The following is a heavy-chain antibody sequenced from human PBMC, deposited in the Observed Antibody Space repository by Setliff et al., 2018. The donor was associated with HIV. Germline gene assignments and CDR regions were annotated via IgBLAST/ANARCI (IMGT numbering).Heavy chain of an antibody. CDR1: GGSFSSVSYY. CDR2: IYFSGST. CDR3: ARDWGYIAATPDY. D-gene: IGHD5-12*01. Sequence: PSETLSLTCTVSGGSFSSVSYYWNWIRQPAGKGLEWIGRIYFSGSTNYNPSLKSRVTISVDTSKNQFSLNLSSVTAADTAIYYCARDWGYIAATPDYWGQGTRVTVSS. J-gene: IGHJ4*02. V-gene: IGHV4-61*02.